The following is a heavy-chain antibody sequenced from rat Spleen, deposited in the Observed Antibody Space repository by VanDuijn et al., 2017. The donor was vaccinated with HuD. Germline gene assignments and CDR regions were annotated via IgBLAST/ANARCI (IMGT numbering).Heavy chain of an antibody. V-gene: IGHV2S8*01. CDR3: ARWRYTTDWFAY. D-gene: IGHD1-6*01. J-gene: IGHJ3*01. CDR2: ISSGGTT. CDR1: GFSLTNNG. Sequence: QVQLKESGPGLVKPSLTLSLTCTVSGFSLTNNGVSWVRQPPGKDLEWIAAISSGGTTYYNSVLKSRLSISRDTSKSQVFLKMNSLQTEDTAMYFCARWRYTTDWFAYWGQGTLVTVSS.